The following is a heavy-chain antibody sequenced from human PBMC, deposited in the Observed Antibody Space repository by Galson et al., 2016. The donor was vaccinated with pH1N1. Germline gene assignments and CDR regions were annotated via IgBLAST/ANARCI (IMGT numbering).Heavy chain of an antibody. Sequence: SVKVSCKASGYTFTSYDINWVRQATGQGLEWMGWMNPNSGNTGYAQKFQGRVTMTRNTSISTAYMELSSLRSEDTAVYYCASSVPGEYYYNYYYMDVWGAGTTVIVSS. CDR1: GYTFTSYD. J-gene: IGHJ6*03. CDR3: ASSVPGEYYYNYYYMDV. D-gene: IGHD2-21*01. CDR2: MNPNSGNT. V-gene: IGHV1-8*02.